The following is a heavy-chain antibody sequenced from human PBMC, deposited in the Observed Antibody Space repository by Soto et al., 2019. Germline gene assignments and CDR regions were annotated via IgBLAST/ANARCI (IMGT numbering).Heavy chain of an antibody. V-gene: IGHV3-23*01. J-gene: IGHJ4*02. D-gene: IGHD3-10*01. CDR3: AKGSFGFDY. Sequence: LRLSFAASGVTFTSYAITWVRQVPGEGLQWVSSISKSGDSTYYADSVKGRFTTSRDNSKNTLYLQMNSLRAEDTAIYYCAKGSFGFDYWGQGTLVTVSS. CDR1: GVTFTSYA. CDR2: ISKSGDST.